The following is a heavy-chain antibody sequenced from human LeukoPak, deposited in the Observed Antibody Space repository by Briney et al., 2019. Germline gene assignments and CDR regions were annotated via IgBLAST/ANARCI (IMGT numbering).Heavy chain of an antibody. CDR1: GFTFSSYA. CDR3: AKDPTYGEPRKSFDY. CDR2: ISGSGGST. D-gene: IGHD1-14*01. V-gene: IGHV3-23*01. J-gene: IGHJ4*02. Sequence: GGSLRLSCAASGFTFSSYAMSWVRQAQGKGLEWVSAISGSGGSTYYADSVKGRFTISRDNSKNTLYLQMNSLRAEDTAVYYCAKDPTYGEPRKSFDYGGQGTLVTVSS.